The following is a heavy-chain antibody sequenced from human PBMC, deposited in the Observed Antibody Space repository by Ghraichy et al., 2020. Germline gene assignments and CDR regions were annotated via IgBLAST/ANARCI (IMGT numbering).Heavy chain of an antibody. Sequence: SETLSLTCTVSGGSISSYYWSWIRQPPGKGLEWIGYIYYSGSTNYNPSLKSRVTISVDTSKNQFSLKLSSVTAADTAVYYCAREKSEDSYDFWSGYFAGRGAFDIWGQGTMVTVSS. CDR1: GGSISSYY. D-gene: IGHD3-3*01. CDR2: IYYSGST. CDR3: AREKSEDSYDFWSGYFAGRGAFDI. J-gene: IGHJ3*02. V-gene: IGHV4-59*01.